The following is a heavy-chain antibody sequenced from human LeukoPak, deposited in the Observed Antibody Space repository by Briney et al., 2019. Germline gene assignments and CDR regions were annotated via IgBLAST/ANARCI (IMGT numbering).Heavy chain of an antibody. CDR3: ARRTYSNYFFDY. D-gene: IGHD4-11*01. Sequence: PGGSLRLSCAASGFTFSDYYMNWIRQAPGKGREWVSYISGSGDSKFYADSVKGRFTISRDNAKNSLYLQMNSLRAEDTAVYYCARRTYSNYFFDYWGQGALVTVSS. CDR1: GFTFSDYY. J-gene: IGHJ4*02. V-gene: IGHV3-11*01. CDR2: ISGSGDSK.